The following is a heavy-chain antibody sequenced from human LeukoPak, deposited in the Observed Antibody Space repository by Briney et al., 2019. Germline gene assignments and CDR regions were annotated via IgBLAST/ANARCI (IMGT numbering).Heavy chain of an antibody. CDR2: INPNSGGT. CDR1: GYTFAGYY. D-gene: IGHD3-9*01. Sequence: ASVKVSCKASGYTFAGYYMHWVRQAPGQGLEWMGWINPNSGGTNYAQKFQDRVSMTRDTSISTAYMHLSRLRSADTAVYYCARSPHILTGENFDYWGQGTLLTVSS. CDR3: ARSPHILTGENFDY. V-gene: IGHV1-2*02. J-gene: IGHJ4*02.